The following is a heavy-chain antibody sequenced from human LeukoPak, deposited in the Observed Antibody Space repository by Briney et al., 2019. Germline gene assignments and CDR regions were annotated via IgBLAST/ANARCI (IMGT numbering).Heavy chain of an antibody. J-gene: IGHJ3*02. Sequence: SETLSLTCTVSGGSISSYYWSWIRQPAGKGLEWIGSMYSSGSTYYNPSLKSRVTISVDTSKNQFSLKLSSVTAADTAVYYCARGPPDCSSTSCYAFDAFDIWGQGTMVTVSS. CDR1: GGSISSYY. CDR2: MYSSGST. CDR3: ARGPPDCSSTSCYAFDAFDI. V-gene: IGHV4-4*07. D-gene: IGHD2-2*01.